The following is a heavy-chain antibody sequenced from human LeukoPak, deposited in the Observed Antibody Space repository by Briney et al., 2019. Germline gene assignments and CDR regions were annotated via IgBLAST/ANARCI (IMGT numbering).Heavy chain of an antibody. CDR2: ISAYNGNT. Sequence: ASVKVSCKASAYTFTSYGISWVRQAPGQGLGWMGWISAYNGNTNYAQKLQGRVTMTTDTSTSTAYMELRSLRSDDTAVYYCARDVGATIPFDYWGQGTLVTVSS. CDR3: ARDVGATIPFDY. J-gene: IGHJ4*02. V-gene: IGHV1-18*01. CDR1: AYTFTSYG. D-gene: IGHD1-26*01.